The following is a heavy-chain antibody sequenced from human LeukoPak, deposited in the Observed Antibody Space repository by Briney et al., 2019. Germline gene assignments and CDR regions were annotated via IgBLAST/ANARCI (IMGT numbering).Heavy chain of an antibody. J-gene: IGHJ4*02. Sequence: ASVKVSCKASGYTFTSYGISWVRQAPGQGLEWMGWISSYNGNTNYAQKLQGRVTMTTDTSTSTAYMELRSQRSDDTAVYYCARGAGGYWTSRPPHCDYWGQGTLVTVSS. CDR1: GYTFTSYG. CDR3: ARGAGGYWTSRPPHCDY. V-gene: IGHV1-18*01. D-gene: IGHD2-21*02. CDR2: ISSYNGNT.